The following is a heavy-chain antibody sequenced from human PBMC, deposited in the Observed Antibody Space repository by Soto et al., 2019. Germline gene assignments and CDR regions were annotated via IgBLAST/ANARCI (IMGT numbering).Heavy chain of an antibody. J-gene: IGHJ4*02. CDR1: GESFSDNH. CDR3: AKGGRLRSPFGL. CDR2: VSHSGYT. D-gene: IGHD4-17*01. V-gene: IGHV4-34*01. Sequence: SETLSLTCAVYGESFSDNHWSWIRQPPGKGLEWIGEVSHSGYTVYNPSLKSRVTISLGASNNQFSLKLISATAADTAVYFCAKGGRLRSPFGLWGQGTLVAASS.